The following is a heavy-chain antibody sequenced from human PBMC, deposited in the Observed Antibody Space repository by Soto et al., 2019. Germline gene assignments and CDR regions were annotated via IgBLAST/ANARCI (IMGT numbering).Heavy chain of an antibody. CDR1: GFTFSSYG. D-gene: IGHD5-18*01. J-gene: IGHJ4*02. CDR2: ISYDGSNK. Sequence: QPGGSLRLSCAASGFTFSSYGMHWVRQAPGKGLEWVAVISYDGSNKYYADSVKGRFTISRDNSKNTLYLQMNSLRAEDAAVYYCAKASGYSYGSDFDYWGQGTLVTVSS. CDR3: AKASGYSYGSDFDY. V-gene: IGHV3-30*18.